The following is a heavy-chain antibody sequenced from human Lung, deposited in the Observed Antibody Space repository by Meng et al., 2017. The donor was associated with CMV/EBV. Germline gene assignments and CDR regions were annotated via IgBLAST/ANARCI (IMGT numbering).Heavy chain of an antibody. J-gene: IGHJ4*02. CDR3: ARDPSNTSGRYAYFDY. Sequence: QGQLVQSGAEVKKPGASVKFSCKASGYTFTGYYMHWVRQAPGQGLEWMGRINPNSGATEYAQNFQGRVTMTRDTSISTAYMELSRLRSDDTAVYYCARDPSNTSGRYAYFDYWGQGTLVTVSS. CDR1: GYTFTGYY. D-gene: IGHD6-19*01. CDR2: INPNSGAT. V-gene: IGHV1-2*06.